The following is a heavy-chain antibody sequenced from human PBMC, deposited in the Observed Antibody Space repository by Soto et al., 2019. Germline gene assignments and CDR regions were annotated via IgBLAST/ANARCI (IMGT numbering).Heavy chain of an antibody. CDR3: ARADNGGDYPY. CDR2: ITNNGIST. V-gene: IGHV3-64*01. Sequence: GGSLRLSCAASGFTFSSYAMHWVRQAPGKGLEYVSAITNNGISTFYANSVKGRFTISRDNSKNTLYLQMGSLTADDMAVYYCARADNGGDYPYWGQGTLVTVSS. D-gene: IGHD2-21*02. J-gene: IGHJ4*02. CDR1: GFTFSSYA.